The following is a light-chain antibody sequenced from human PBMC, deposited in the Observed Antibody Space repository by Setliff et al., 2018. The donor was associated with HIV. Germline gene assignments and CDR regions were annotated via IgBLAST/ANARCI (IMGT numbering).Light chain of an antibody. J-gene: IGLJ1*01. CDR3: CSYAGSSTYV. V-gene: IGLV2-23*02. Sequence: QSVLTQPASVSGSPGRSITISCTGTSSDVGSYNLVSWYQQQPGKAPKLMIYEVSKRPSGVSNRFSASKSGNTASLTISGLQAEDEADYYCCSYAGSSTYVFGTGTKVTVL. CDR2: EVS. CDR1: SSDVGSYNL.